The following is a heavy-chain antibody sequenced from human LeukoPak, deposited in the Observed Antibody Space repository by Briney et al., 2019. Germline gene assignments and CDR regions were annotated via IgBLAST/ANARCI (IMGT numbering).Heavy chain of an antibody. Sequence: GGSLRLSCAASGFTFSSYSVNWVRQAPGKGLEWVSSISSSSSYIYYADSVKGRFTISRDNAKNSLYLQMNSLRAEDTAVYYCARGWSADYFDYWGQGILVTVSS. CDR1: GFTFSSYS. J-gene: IGHJ4*02. D-gene: IGHD2-15*01. CDR2: ISSSSSYI. V-gene: IGHV3-21*06. CDR3: ARGWSADYFDY.